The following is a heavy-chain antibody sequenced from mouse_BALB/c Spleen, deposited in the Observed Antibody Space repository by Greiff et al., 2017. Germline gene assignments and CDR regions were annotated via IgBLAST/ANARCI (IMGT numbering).Heavy chain of an antibody. CDR2: ISSGGSYT. CDR3: ARRGYGKKDYAMDY. V-gene: IGHV5-9-4*01. Sequence: EVQVVESGGGLVKPGGSLKLSCAASGFTFSSYAMSWVRQSPEKRLEWVAEISSGGSYTYYPDTVTGRFTISRDNAKNTLYLEMSSLRSEDTAMYYCARRGYGKKDYAMDYWGQGTSVTVSS. D-gene: IGHD2-10*02. CDR1: GFTFSSYA. J-gene: IGHJ4*01.